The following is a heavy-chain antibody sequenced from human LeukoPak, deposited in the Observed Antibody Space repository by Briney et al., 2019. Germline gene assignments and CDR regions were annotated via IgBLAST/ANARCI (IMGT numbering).Heavy chain of an antibody. J-gene: IGHJ4*02. D-gene: IGHD2-2*01. CDR3: AAVPYCSSTSCYSSPFDY. V-gene: IGHV1-58*01. CDR2: IVVGSGNT. CDR1: GFTFTSSA. Sequence: EASVKVSCKASGFTFTSSAVQWVRQARGQRLEWIGWIVVGSGNTNYAQKFQERVTITRDMSTSTAYMELSSLRSEDTAVYYCAAVPYCSSTSCYSSPFDYWGQGTLVTVSS.